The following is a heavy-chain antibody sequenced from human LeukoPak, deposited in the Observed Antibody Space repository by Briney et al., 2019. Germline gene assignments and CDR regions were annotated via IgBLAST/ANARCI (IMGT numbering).Heavy chain of an antibody. J-gene: IGHJ5*02. V-gene: IGHV1-69*13. CDR2: IIPIFGTA. CDR3: ARNYYDSSGYPGFDP. CDR1: GGTFSSYA. Sequence: ASVKVSCKASGGTFSSYAISWVRQAPGQGLEWMGGIIPIFGTANYAQKFQGRVTITADESTSTAYMELSSLRSDDTAVYYCARNYYDSSGYPGFDPWGQGTLVTVSS. D-gene: IGHD3-22*01.